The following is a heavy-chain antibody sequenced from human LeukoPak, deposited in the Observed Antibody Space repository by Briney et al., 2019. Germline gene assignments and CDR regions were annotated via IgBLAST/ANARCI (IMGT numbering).Heavy chain of an antibody. CDR3: ARETKMGYSSSWYHYYYGMDV. Sequence: PSETLSLTCTVSGGSISSYYWSWIRQPPVKGLEWIGYIYYSGSTNYNPSLKSRVTISVDTSKNQFSLKLSSVTAAGTAVYYCARETKMGYSSSWYHYYYGMDVWGQGTTVTVSS. CDR1: GGSISSYY. CDR2: IYYSGST. D-gene: IGHD6-13*01. J-gene: IGHJ6*02. V-gene: IGHV4-59*01.